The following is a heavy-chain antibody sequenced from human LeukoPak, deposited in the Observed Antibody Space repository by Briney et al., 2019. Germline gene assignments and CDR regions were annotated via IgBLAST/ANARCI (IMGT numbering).Heavy chain of an antibody. CDR1: GYTFTSYD. V-gene: IGHV1-8*01. J-gene: IGHJ5*02. D-gene: IGHD3-10*01. CDR3: ARGRNVVWGVIKGWFDA. CDR2: MTPNSGNT. Sequence: ASVKVSCKASGYTFTSYDNNLVRQATGQGIEWMGWMTPNSGNTCYAQTFQGRVTMTSNTSISTAYMELSSLRSEDTDVYYCARGRNVVWGVIKGWFDAGGQGTLVTVSS.